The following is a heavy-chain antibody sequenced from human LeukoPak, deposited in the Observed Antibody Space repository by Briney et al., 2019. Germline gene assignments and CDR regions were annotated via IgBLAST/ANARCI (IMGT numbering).Heavy chain of an antibody. J-gene: IGHJ6*02. D-gene: IGHD4/OR15-4a*01. CDR1: GFTFDDYA. CDR3: AGTMVPYGMDV. CDR2: ISWNSGSI. V-gene: IGHV3-9*01. Sequence: GRSLRLSCAASGFTFDDYAMHWVRQAPGKGLEWVSGISWNSGSIGYADSVKGRFTISRDNAKNTLYLQMNSLRAEDTAVYYCAGTMVPYGMDVWGQGTTVTVSS.